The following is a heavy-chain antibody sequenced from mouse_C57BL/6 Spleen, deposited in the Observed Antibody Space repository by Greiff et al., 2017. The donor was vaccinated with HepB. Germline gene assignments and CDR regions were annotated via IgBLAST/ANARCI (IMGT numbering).Heavy chain of an antibody. V-gene: IGHV1-80*01. CDR3: ARGTGNAMDY. D-gene: IGHD4-1*01. J-gene: IGHJ4*01. CDR2: IYPGDGDT. CDR1: GYAFSSYW. Sequence: LVKPGASVKISCQASGYAFSSYWMNWVKQRPGKGLEWIGQIYPGDGDTNYNGKFKGKATLTADKSSSTAYMQLSSLTSEDSAVYFCARGTGNAMDYWGQGTSVTVSS.